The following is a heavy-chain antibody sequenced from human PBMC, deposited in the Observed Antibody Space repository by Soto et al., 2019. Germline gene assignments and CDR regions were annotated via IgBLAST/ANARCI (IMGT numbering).Heavy chain of an antibody. J-gene: IGHJ4*02. D-gene: IGHD2-8*01. CDR1: GGTFSSYT. CDR2: IIPILGIA. Sequence: SVKVSCKASGGTFSSYTISWVRQAPGQGLEWMGRIIPILGIANYAQKFQGRVTITADKSTSTAYMELSSLRSEDTAVYYCARGLEYVTIGVGPPPGYWGQGTLVTVSS. CDR3: ARGLEYVTIGVGPPPGY. V-gene: IGHV1-69*02.